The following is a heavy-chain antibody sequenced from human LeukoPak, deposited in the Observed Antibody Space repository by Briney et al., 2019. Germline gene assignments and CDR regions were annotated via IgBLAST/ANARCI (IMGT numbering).Heavy chain of an antibody. J-gene: IGHJ4*02. CDR3: AREDTGLGFFDY. CDR1: GGSISNNNYY. CDR2: IYYSGST. D-gene: IGHD2-8*02. Sequence: SETLSLTCTVSGGSISNNNYYWGWIRQPPGKGLEWIGSIYYSGSTYYNPSLKSRVTISVDTSKNQFSLKLSSVTAADAAVYYCAREDTGLGFFDYWGQGTLVTVSS. V-gene: IGHV4-39*07.